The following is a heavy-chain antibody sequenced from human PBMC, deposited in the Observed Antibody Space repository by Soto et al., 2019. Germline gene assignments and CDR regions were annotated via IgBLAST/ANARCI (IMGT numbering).Heavy chain of an antibody. CDR3: AKDGRYDYGDSAIDY. CDR1: GFTFSSYG. D-gene: IGHD4-17*01. Sequence: QVQLVESGGGVVQPGRSLRLSCAASGFTFSSYGMHWVRQAPGEGLEWVAVISYDGSNKYYADSVKGRFTISRDNSKNTLYLQMNSLRAEDTAVYYCAKDGRYDYGDSAIDYWGQGTLVTVSS. J-gene: IGHJ4*02. CDR2: ISYDGSNK. V-gene: IGHV3-30*18.